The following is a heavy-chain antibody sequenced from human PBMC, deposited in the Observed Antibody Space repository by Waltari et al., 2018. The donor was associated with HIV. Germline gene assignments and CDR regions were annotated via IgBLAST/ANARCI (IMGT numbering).Heavy chain of an antibody. D-gene: IGHD1-20*01. CDR1: GYTFTSYD. J-gene: IGHJ6*02. Sequence: QVQLVQSGAEVKKPGASVKVSCKASGYTFTSYDINWVRQATGQGLEWMGWMNPNSGNTGYAQKCQGRVTMTRNTSISTAYMELSSLRSEDTAVYYCARVASITGTDYYYYGMDVWGQGTTVTVSS. CDR3: ARVASITGTDYYYYGMDV. V-gene: IGHV1-8*01. CDR2: MNPNSGNT.